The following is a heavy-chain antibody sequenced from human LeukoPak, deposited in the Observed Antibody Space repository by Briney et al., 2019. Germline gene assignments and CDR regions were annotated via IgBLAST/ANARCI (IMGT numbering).Heavy chain of an antibody. CDR3: ARDPGYSSFDY. V-gene: IGHV3-7*01. D-gene: IGHD5-12*01. CDR1: GFTFSNYW. J-gene: IGHJ4*02. Sequence: PGGSLRLSCAVCGFTFSNYWVTWVRQTPGKGLEFVANINRDGSVKNYVDSVKGRFTISRDNAKNSLYLQMSSLRVDDTAIYYCARDPGYSSFDYWGQGTLVTVSS. CDR2: INRDGSVK.